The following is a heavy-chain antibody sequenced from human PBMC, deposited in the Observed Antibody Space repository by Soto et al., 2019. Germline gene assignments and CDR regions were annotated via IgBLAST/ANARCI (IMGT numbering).Heavy chain of an antibody. J-gene: IGHJ4*02. CDR3: ARDRGGYKYFDY. V-gene: IGHV1-18*01. CDR1: GYTFASYG. D-gene: IGHD1-26*01. CDR2: INTYNGNI. Sequence: QVQLVQSGAEVKKPGASVKVSCKVSGYTFASYGISWARQAPGQGLEWMGWINTYNGNINYAQKLQGRVTMTTDTSTSTAYMELRSLRSDDTALYYCARDRGGYKYFDYWGQGTLVTVSS.